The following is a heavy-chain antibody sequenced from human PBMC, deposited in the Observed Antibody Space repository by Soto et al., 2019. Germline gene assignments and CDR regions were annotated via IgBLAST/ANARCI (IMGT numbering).Heavy chain of an antibody. CDR2: VISDGTNT. CDR3: ARARVVAAIRRYYYGMRV. CDR1: GFTFSSFW. D-gene: IGHD2-21*02. Sequence: GGSLRLSCAASGFTFSSFWMHWVRQPPGKGLEWVSRVISDGTNTNYADSVEGRFTVSRDNAKNTLYLEMNSLRAEDTAVYYCARARVVAAIRRYYYGMRVHDRESTGTVSS. J-gene: IGHJ6*04. V-gene: IGHV3-74*01.